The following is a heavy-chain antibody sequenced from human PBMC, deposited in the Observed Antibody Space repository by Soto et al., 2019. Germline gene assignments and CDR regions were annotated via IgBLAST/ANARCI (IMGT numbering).Heavy chain of an antibody. Sequence: SLRLSCAASGFTFSSYCMQWVRQAPGKGLEWAAVISFDGSNKYYADSVKGPFTISRDNSKSTLYLQMSSLRAEDTAVYYCAKESPSKGTPQDYWGQGTLVTVSS. D-gene: IGHD1-1*01. CDR2: ISFDGSNK. J-gene: IGHJ4*02. V-gene: IGHV3-30*18. CDR3: AKESPSKGTPQDY. CDR1: GFTFSSYC.